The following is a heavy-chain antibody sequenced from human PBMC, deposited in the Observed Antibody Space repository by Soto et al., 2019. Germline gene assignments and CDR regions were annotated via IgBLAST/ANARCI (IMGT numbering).Heavy chain of an antibody. CDR2: MNPKSGNT. D-gene: IGHD6-13*01. Sequence: ASVKVSCKASGYTFTSYDINWVRQATGQGLEWMGWMNPKSGNTGYAQKIQGRVTMTSNTSISPADMELSSLRSEDTAVYYGARAAAAAGNYYYYYMDVWGKGTTVTVSS. CDR3: ARAAAAAGNYYYYYMDV. V-gene: IGHV1-8*01. J-gene: IGHJ6*03. CDR1: GYTFTSYD.